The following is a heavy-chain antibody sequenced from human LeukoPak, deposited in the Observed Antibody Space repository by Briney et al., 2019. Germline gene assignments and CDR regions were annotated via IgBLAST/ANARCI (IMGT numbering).Heavy chain of an antibody. CDR2: MSYNGTT. Sequence: PSETLSLTCTVSGGSLGTYYWSWIRQPPGKGLEWIGFMSYNGTTNYNPSLASRVSTSVDRSKNQFSLKLSSVTAADTAVYYCARGIAAAGTHLDYWGQGTLVTVSS. CDR3: ARGIAAAGTHLDY. CDR1: GGSLGTYY. J-gene: IGHJ4*02. V-gene: IGHV4-59*08. D-gene: IGHD6-13*01.